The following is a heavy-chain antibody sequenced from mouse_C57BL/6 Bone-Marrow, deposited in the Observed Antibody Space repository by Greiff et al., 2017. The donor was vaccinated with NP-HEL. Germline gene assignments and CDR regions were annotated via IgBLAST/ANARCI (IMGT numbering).Heavy chain of an antibody. CDR2: IDPSDSYT. V-gene: IGHV1-69*01. Sequence: VQLQESGAELVMPGASVKLSCKASGYTFTSYWMHWVKQRPGQGLEWIGEIDPSDSYTNYNQKFKGKSTLTVDKSSSTAYMQLSSLTSEDSAVYYFARWGYYYGSSPWGQGTLVTVSA. CDR3: ARWGYYYGSSP. D-gene: IGHD1-1*01. CDR1: GYTFTSYW. J-gene: IGHJ3*01.